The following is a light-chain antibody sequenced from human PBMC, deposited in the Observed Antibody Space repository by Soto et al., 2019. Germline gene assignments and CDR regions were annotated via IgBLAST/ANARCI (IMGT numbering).Light chain of an antibody. CDR2: GAS. CDR3: HQYGSSPWT. CDR1: QSVRSSY. V-gene: IGKV3-20*01. J-gene: IGKJ1*01. Sequence: VLTQSPGTLSLSPGERATLNCRASQSVRSSYLAWYQQKPGQAPRLLISGASNRATGTPDRFRGSGSGTDFTLTISRLEPEDFAVYYCHQYGSSPWTFGQGTKVDIK.